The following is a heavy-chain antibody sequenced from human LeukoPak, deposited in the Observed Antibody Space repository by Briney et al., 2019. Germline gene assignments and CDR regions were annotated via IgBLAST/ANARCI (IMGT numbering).Heavy chain of an antibody. V-gene: IGHV1-18*04. CDR1: GYTFTSYG. CDR3: ARAVAADYYYYGMDV. D-gene: IGHD6-19*01. CDR2: ISAYNGNT. Sequence: ASVKVSCKASGYTFTSYGISWVRQAPGQGLEWMGWISAYNGNTNYAQKLQGRVTMTTDTSTSTAYMELRSLRSDGTAVYYCARAVAADYYYYGMDVWGKGTTVTVSS. J-gene: IGHJ6*04.